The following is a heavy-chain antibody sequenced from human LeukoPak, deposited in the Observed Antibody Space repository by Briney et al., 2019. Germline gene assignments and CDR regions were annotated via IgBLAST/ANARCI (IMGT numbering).Heavy chain of an antibody. V-gene: IGHV3-23*01. J-gene: IGHJ3*02. CDR1: GFTFSSYA. CDR3: AKDPIGDYYDNTGYYSAGAFDI. Sequence: AGSLRLSCAASGFTFSSYAMSWVRQAPGKGLEWVSAISGSGGSTYYADSVKGRFTISRDNSKNTLYLQMNSLRAEDTAVYYCAKDPIGDYYDNTGYYSAGAFDIWGQGTMVTVSS. D-gene: IGHD3-22*01. CDR2: ISGSGGST.